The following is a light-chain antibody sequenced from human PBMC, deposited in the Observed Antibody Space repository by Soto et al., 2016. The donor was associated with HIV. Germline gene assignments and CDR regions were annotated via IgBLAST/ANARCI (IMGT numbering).Light chain of an antibody. Sequence: SYELTQPPPVSVSPGQTASIPCSGDKLGDKYACWYQHKPGQSPVLVIFQDNRRPSGIPERFSGANSGNTATLTISGTQPMDEADYFCQAWDSNTAVFGTGTKVTVL. CDR1: KLGDKY. CDR3: QAWDSNTAV. V-gene: IGLV3-1*01. CDR2: QDN. J-gene: IGLJ1*01.